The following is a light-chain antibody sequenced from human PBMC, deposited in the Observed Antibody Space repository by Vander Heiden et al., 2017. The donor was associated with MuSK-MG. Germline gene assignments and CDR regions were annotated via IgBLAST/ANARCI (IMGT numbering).Light chain of an antibody. J-gene: IGLJ2*01. CDR1: SSDVGCYNY. Sequence: QSALTQPASVSGSAGQSITISCTGTSSDVGCYNYVSLYQQHQGKDPKLMMVEGRTRPSGVSNRFSGSTSCNKDSLNIPALQAEDEADEYCCSYQTRRTPLLVVGTGTKLTVL. CDR3: CSYQTRRTPLLV. V-gene: IGLV2-14*01. CDR2: EGR.